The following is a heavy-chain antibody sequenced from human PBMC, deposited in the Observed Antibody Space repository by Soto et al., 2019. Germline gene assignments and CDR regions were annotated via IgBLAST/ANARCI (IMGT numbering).Heavy chain of an antibody. CDR2: IVPVFGRP. V-gene: IGHV1-69*06. D-gene: IGHD3-10*01. CDR3: ATHGATTMARGAMKHYYYVMDV. CDR1: GGSFSNFG. Sequence: SVKVCCKASGGSFSNFGISWVRQAPGQGLEWMGGIVPVFGRPNYAQRFRGRLTTTADKSTSTVYMELSSLRSEDTAVYYCATHGATTMARGAMKHYYYVMDVWGQGTTVTVS. J-gene: IGHJ6*02.